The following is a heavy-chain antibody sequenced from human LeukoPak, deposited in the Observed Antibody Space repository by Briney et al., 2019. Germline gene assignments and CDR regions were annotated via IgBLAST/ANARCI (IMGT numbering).Heavy chain of an antibody. CDR1: GGTFSSYA. CDR2: IIPIFGTA. V-gene: IGHV1-69*13. D-gene: IGHD3-3*01. Sequence: GVSVKVSCKASGGTFSSYAISWVRQAPGQGLEWMGGIIPIFGTANYAQKFQGRVTITADESTSTAYMELSSLRSEDTAVYYCARELYDFWRAFDYWGQGTLVTVSS. CDR3: ARELYDFWRAFDY. J-gene: IGHJ4*02.